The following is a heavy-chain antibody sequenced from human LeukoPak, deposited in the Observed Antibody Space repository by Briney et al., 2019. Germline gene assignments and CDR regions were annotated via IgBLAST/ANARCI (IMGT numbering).Heavy chain of an antibody. Sequence: SETLSLTCAVYGGSFSGYYWSWIRQPPGKGLEWIGQINHSGSTNYNPSLKSRVTISLDTSKNQFSLKLSSVTAADTAVYYCARKYDFWSGYYTHWFDPWGQGTLVTVSS. CDR1: GGSFSGYY. CDR3: ARKYDFWSGYYTHWFDP. V-gene: IGHV4-34*01. CDR2: INHSGST. D-gene: IGHD3-3*01. J-gene: IGHJ5*02.